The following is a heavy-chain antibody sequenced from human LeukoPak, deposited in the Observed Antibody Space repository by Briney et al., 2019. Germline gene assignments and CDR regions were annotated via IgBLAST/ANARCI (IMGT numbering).Heavy chain of an antibody. Sequence: ASVKVSCKVSGYTLTELSMHCVRQAPGKGREWMGGFDYEDGETIYAQKFQGRITMTEVTSTDKAYRELSSRRSEDTAVYYCIRPRVGATSYDYWGRGTLVTVSS. CDR1: GYTLTELS. J-gene: IGHJ4*02. V-gene: IGHV1-24*01. D-gene: IGHD1-26*01. CDR2: FDYEDGET. CDR3: IRPRVGATSYDY.